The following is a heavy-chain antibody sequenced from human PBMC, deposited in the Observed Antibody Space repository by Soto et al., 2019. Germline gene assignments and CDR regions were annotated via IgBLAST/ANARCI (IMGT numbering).Heavy chain of an antibody. J-gene: IGHJ4*02. CDR1: GYTFTSYY. V-gene: IGHV1-46*03. Sequence: ASVKVSCKASGYTFTSYYMHWVRQAPGQGLEWMGIINPSGGSTSYAQKFQGRVTMTRDTSTSTVYMELSSLRSEDTAVYYCARDSYYDFWSGYYRKGAVYWGQGTLVTVSS. CDR3: ARDSYYDFWSGYYRKGAVY. D-gene: IGHD3-3*01. CDR2: INPSGGST.